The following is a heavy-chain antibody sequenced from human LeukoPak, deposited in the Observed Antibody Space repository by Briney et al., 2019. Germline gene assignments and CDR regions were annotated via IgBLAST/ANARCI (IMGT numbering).Heavy chain of an antibody. CDR3: ARHSRGYYYEEFDY. CDR1: GGSFSGYY. J-gene: IGHJ4*02. CDR2: INHSGST. V-gene: IGHV4-34*01. Sequence: SETLSLTCAVYGGSFSGYYWSWIRQPPGKGLEWIGEINHSGSTNYNPSLKSRVTISVDTSKNQFSLKLSSVTAADTAVYYCARHSRGYYYEEFDYWGQGTLVTVSS. D-gene: IGHD3-22*01.